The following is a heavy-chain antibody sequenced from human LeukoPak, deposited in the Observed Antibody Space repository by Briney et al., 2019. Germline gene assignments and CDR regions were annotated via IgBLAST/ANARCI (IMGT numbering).Heavy chain of an antibody. V-gene: IGHV3-74*01. CDR3: AKTDADYGDYVFDY. CDR2: IDSTGRST. CDR1: GIVFSDYW. J-gene: IGHJ4*02. D-gene: IGHD4-17*01. Sequence: PGGSLRLSCAASGIVFSDYWFHWVRQIPGGGLVWVSRIDSTGRSTTYAASVKGRFTISRDNAKDTLFLQMNSLRVEDMAVYYCAKTDADYGDYVFDYWGQGTLVTVSS.